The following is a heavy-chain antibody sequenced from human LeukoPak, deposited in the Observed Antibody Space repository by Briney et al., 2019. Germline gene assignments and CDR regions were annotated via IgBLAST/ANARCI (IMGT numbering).Heavy chain of an antibody. J-gene: IGHJ6*02. CDR1: GYTFTSYD. D-gene: IGHD4-17*01. V-gene: IGHV1-8*01. Sequence: GAPVKVSCKASGYTFTSYDINWVRQATGQGLEWMGWMNPNSGNTGYAQKFQGRVTMTRNTSISTAYMELSSLRSEDTAVYYCARDGGLYGDYVYYYYGMDVWGQGTTVTVSS. CDR2: MNPNSGNT. CDR3: ARDGGLYGDYVYYYYGMDV.